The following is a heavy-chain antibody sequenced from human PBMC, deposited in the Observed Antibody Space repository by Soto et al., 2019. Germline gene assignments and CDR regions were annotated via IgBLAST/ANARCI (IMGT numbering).Heavy chain of an antibody. J-gene: IGHJ6*02. CDR1: GGSISSSDYY. CDR2: MDYSGTT. Sequence: QLQLQELGPGLVKPSETLSLTCTVSGGSISSSDYYWGWIRQPPGKGLEWIGSMDYSGTTYYNPSLKSRVTISVDTTKKQFSLKLSSVSAADTALYYCARQFLSNYYYYYGMDVWGQGTTVTVSS. V-gene: IGHV4-39*01. CDR3: ARQFLSNYYYYYGMDV.